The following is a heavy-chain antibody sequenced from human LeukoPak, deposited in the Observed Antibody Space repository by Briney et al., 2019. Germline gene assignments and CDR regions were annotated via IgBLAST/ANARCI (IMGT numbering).Heavy chain of an antibody. J-gene: IGHJ6*02. CDR3: AKGDGSGTYGMDV. Sequence: PGGSLRLSCAASGSTFSSYAMHWVRQAPGKGLEWVAVISYDGSNKYYADSVKGRFTISRDNSKNTLYLQMNSLRAEDTAVYYCAKGDGSGTYGMDVWGQGTTITVSS. CDR1: GSTFSSYA. V-gene: IGHV3-30-3*01. D-gene: IGHD3-10*01. CDR2: ISYDGSNK.